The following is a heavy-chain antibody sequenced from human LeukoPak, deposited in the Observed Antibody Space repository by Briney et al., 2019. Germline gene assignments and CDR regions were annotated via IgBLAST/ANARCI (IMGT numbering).Heavy chain of an antibody. Sequence: ASVKVSCKVSGYTLTELSMHWVRQAPGKGLEGMGGFDPEDGETIYAQKFQGRVTMTEHTSTDTAYMELSSLRSEDTAVYYCAAIGGEAGSSGSYWFDPWGQGTLVTVSS. D-gene: IGHD3-10*01. CDR1: GYTLTELS. V-gene: IGHV1-24*01. J-gene: IGHJ5*02. CDR2: FDPEDGET. CDR3: AAIGGEAGSSGSYWFDP.